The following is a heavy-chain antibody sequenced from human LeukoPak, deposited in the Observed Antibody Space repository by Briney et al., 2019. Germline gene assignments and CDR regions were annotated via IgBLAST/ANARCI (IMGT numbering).Heavy chain of an antibody. J-gene: IGHJ4*02. CDR2: IKEDGSEK. CDR3: ARDLGTMATIC. V-gene: IGHV3-7*01. D-gene: IGHD5-24*01. CDR1: GFTFSSYW. Sequence: GGSLRLSCAASGFTFSSYWMSWVRQAPGKGLEWVANIKEDGSEKYYVDSVKGRFTISGDNAKNSLYLQMNSLRAEDTAVYYCARDLGTMATICWGQGTLVTVSS.